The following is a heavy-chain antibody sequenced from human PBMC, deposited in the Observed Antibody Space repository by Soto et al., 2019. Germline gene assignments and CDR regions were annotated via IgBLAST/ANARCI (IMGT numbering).Heavy chain of an antibody. CDR3: ARGVDYIGDWFDP. J-gene: IGHJ5*02. Sequence: SETLSLTCAVYGGSFSGYYWSWIRQPPGKGLEWIGEINHSGSTNYNPSLKSRVTISVDTSKNQFSLKLSSVTAADTAVYYCARGVDYIGDWFDPWGQGTLVTVSS. V-gene: IGHV4-34*01. CDR1: GGSFSGYY. D-gene: IGHD4-4*01. CDR2: INHSGST.